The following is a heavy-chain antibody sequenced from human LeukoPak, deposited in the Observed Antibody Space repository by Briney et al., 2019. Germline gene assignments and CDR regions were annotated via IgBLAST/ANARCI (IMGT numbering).Heavy chain of an antibody. Sequence: GGSLRLSCAASGSTFSRSAMHWVRQASGKGLEWVGRIRSKANSYATAYAASVKGRFTISRDDSKNTAYLQMNSLKTEDTAVYYCTRHLGSGSYYFDYWGQGTLVTVSS. D-gene: IGHD1-26*01. V-gene: IGHV3-73*01. CDR3: TRHLGSGSYYFDY. CDR2: IRSKANSYAT. J-gene: IGHJ4*02. CDR1: GSTFSRSA.